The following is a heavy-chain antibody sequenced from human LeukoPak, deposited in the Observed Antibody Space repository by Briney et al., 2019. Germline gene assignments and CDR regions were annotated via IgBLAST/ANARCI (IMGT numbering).Heavy chain of an antibody. CDR3: ARGLYDSSGYYLFRFNWFDP. CDR1: GGSISSYY. Sequence: KPSETLSLTCTVSGGSISSYYWSWIRQPPGKGLEWIGYIYCSGSTNYNPSLKSRVTISVDTSKNQFSLKLSSVTAADTAVYYCARGLYDSSGYYLFRFNWFDPWGQGTLVTVSS. V-gene: IGHV4-59*01. CDR2: IYCSGST. J-gene: IGHJ5*02. D-gene: IGHD3-22*01.